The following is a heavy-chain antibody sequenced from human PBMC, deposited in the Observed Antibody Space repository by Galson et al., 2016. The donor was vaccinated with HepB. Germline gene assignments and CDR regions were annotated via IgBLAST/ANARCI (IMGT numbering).Heavy chain of an antibody. D-gene: IGHD3-9*01. V-gene: IGHV3-53*01. Sequence: SLRLSCAASGFSVYSSYMGWVRQAPGKGLEWVSIMYGTDITKYADSVKGRFTISRDKSKYNMYLQMNSLKAEDTAVYFCARDYYDISTLDVYDVWGQGTRVIVSS. J-gene: IGHJ3*01. CDR2: MYGTDIT. CDR3: ARDYYDISTLDVYDV. CDR1: GFSVYSSY.